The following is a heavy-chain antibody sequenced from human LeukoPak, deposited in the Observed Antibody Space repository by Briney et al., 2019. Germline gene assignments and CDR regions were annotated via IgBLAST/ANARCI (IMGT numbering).Heavy chain of an antibody. CDR1: GDSVSSNSAA. D-gene: IGHD3-22*01. CDR2: TYYRSKWYN. J-gene: IGHJ3*02. CDR3: ARTVVVITPEAFDI. V-gene: IGHV6-1*01. Sequence: PSQTLSLTCAISGDSVSSNSAAWNWIRQSPSRGLEWQGRTYYRSKWYNDYAVSVKSRITINPDTSKNQFSLQLNSVTPEDTAVYYCARTVVVITPEAFDIWGQGTMVTVSS.